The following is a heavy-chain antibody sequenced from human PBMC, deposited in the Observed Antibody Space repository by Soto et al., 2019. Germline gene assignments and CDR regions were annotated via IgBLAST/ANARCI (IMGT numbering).Heavy chain of an antibody. CDR3: ARHIAAAGSPILCWFDP. Sequence: QLQLQESGPGLVKPSETLSLTCTVSGGSISSSSYYWGWIRQPPGKGLEWIGSIYYSGSTYYNPSLKSRVTVSVDTSKNQFSLKLSSVTAADTAVYYCARHIAAAGSPILCWFDPWGQGTLVTVSS. D-gene: IGHD6-13*01. CDR2: IYYSGST. CDR1: GGSISSSSYY. V-gene: IGHV4-39*01. J-gene: IGHJ5*02.